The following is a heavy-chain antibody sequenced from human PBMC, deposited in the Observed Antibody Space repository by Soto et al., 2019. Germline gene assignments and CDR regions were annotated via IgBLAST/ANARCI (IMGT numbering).Heavy chain of an antibody. CDR2: INHSGST. Sequence: SETLSLTCAVYGGSFSGYYWSWIRQPPGKGLEWIGEINHSGSTNYNPSLKSRVTISVDTSRNQFSLKLSSVTAADTAVYYCAGVASFGVIRSDYWGLGTLVTVSS. CDR1: GGSFSGYY. V-gene: IGHV4-34*01. CDR3: AGVASFGVIRSDY. D-gene: IGHD3-10*01. J-gene: IGHJ4*02.